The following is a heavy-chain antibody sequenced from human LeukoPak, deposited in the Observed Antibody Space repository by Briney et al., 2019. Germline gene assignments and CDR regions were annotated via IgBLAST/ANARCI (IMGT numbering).Heavy chain of an antibody. CDR1: RGTFSRYA. J-gene: IGHJ5*02. D-gene: IGHD2-15*01. Sequence: ASVKVSCKASRGTFSRYAICWVRQAPGHGLEWMGGIFPIFGTANYAQKFQGRVTITADESTSTAYMELSSLRSEDTAVYYCARDLWSGCSGGSCYFSWFDPWGQGTLVTVSS. V-gene: IGHV1-69*01. CDR2: IFPIFGTA. CDR3: ARDLWSGCSGGSCYFSWFDP.